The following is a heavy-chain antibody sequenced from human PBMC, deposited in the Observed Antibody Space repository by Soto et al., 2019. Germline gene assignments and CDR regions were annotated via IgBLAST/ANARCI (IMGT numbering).Heavy chain of an antibody. Sequence: LRLSCAASGFTFSSYAMSWVRQTPGKGLEWVSVTRGNGGAISYADSVKGRFTISRDNPKNTLYLQMNGLRAEDTAVYYCAKGYGMDVWGQGTTVTVSS. J-gene: IGHJ6*02. CDR1: GFTFSSYA. V-gene: IGHV3-23*01. CDR2: TRGNGGAI. CDR3: AKGYGMDV.